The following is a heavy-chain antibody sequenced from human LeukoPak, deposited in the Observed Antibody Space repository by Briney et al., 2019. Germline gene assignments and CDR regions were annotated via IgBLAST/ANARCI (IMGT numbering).Heavy chain of an antibody. Sequence: GGSLRLSCAASGFTFSSYAMSWVRQAPGKGLEWVSAISGSGGGTYYADSVKGRFTISRDNSKNTLYLQMNSLRAEDTAVYYCAKGSGYSSGWSHGIGYWGQGTLVTVSS. CDR3: AKGSGYSSGWSHGIGY. CDR2: ISGSGGGT. D-gene: IGHD6-19*01. J-gene: IGHJ4*02. V-gene: IGHV3-23*01. CDR1: GFTFSSYA.